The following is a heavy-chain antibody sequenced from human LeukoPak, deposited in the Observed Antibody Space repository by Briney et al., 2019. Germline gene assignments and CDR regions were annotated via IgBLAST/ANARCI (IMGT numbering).Heavy chain of an antibody. CDR2: IYYSGST. V-gene: IGHV4-59*12. D-gene: IGHD3-3*01. CDR3: ARGGLLEWLNWFDP. CDR1: GGSISSYY. Sequence: SETLSLTCTVSGGSISSYYWSWIRQPPGKGLEWIGYIYYSGSTSYNPSLKSRVTISVDTSKNQFSLKLSSVTAADTAVYYCARGGLLEWLNWFDPWGQGTLVTVSS. J-gene: IGHJ5*02.